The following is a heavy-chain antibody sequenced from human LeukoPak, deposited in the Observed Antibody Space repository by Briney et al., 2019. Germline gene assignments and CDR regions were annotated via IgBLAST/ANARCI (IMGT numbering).Heavy chain of an antibody. V-gene: IGHV4-31*03. D-gene: IGHD3-22*01. CDR1: GGSITSDSYY. Sequence: PSQTLSLTCTVSGGSITSDSYYWSWIRQHPGKGLEWIAYIYYSGSNYYNPSLKNRVTIYVDTSKNQFSLKLSSVTAADTAVYFCARGKDSSDYFDYWGQGTLVTVSS. J-gene: IGHJ4*02. CDR2: IYYSGSN. CDR3: ARGKDSSDYFDY.